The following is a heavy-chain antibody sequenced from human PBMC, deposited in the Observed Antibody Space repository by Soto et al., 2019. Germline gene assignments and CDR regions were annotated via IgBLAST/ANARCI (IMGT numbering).Heavy chain of an antibody. Sequence: GGSLRLSCAASGFTLSSYWMSWVRQAPGKGLEWVSYISSSITTTYYADSVKGRFTISRDNAKNSLYLQMNSLRDEDTAVYYCARDPPSGGSCYLECGMDVWGQGTTVTVSS. V-gene: IGHV3-48*02. J-gene: IGHJ6*02. CDR2: ISSSITTT. D-gene: IGHD2-15*01. CDR3: ARDPPSGGSCYLECGMDV. CDR1: GFTLSSYW.